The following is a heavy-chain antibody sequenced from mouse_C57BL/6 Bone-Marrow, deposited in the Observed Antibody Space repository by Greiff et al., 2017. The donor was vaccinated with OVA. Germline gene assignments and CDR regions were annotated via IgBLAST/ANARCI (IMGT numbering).Heavy chain of an antibody. CDR3: ARKDYGWFAY. CDR2: IDPEDGEN. J-gene: IGHJ3*01. CDR1: GFNIKDYY. V-gene: IGHV14-2*01. Sequence: VQLQQSGAELVKPGASVKLSCTASGFNIKDYYMHWVKQRPEQGLEWIGRIDPEDGENKYDPKFQGKATITADTSSNTAYLQLSSLSSEDTAVYYCARKDYGWFAYWGQGTLVTVSA. D-gene: IGHD2-4*01.